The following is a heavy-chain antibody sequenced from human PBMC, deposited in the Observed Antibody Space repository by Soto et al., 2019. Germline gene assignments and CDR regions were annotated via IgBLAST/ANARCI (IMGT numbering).Heavy chain of an antibody. CDR1: GGSISNYY. D-gene: IGHD3-22*01. CDR2: IHYSGSP. J-gene: IGHJ6*02. Sequence: QVHLQESGPGLVKPSETLSLTCTVSGGSISNYYWTWVRQPPGKGLEWIGYIHYSGSPNYNPSLKSRVTISVDTSKSQFSLKLTSVTAADTAMYYCARLDRRYRPGYYYYGMDVWGQGTAVTVSS. CDR3: ARLDRRYRPGYYYYGMDV. V-gene: IGHV4-59*01.